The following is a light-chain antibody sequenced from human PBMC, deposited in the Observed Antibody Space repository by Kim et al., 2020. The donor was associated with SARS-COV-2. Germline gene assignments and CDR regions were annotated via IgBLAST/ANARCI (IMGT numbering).Light chain of an antibody. Sequence: SPGERATLSCRASQSVSSSYLGWYQQKPGQAPSLLIYGASRRATGIPDRFSGSGSGTEFTLTISRLEPEDFAVYYCHQYGSSPLTFGGGTKVDIK. CDR3: HQYGSSPLT. CDR2: GAS. CDR1: QSVSSSY. J-gene: IGKJ4*01. V-gene: IGKV3-20*01.